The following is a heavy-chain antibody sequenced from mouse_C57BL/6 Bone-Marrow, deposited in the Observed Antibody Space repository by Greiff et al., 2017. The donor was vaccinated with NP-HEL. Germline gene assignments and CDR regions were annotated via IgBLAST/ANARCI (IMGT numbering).Heavy chain of an antibody. D-gene: IGHD2-1*01. V-gene: IGHV1-64*01. J-gene: IGHJ4*01. CDR2: IHPNSGST. CDR3: ARSGIYYGNSNYAMDY. Sequence: QVQLKQPGAELVKPGASVKLSCKASGYTFTSYWMHWVKQRPGQGLEWIGMIHPNSGSTNYNEKFKSKATLTVDKSSSTAYMQLSSLTSEDSAVYYCARSGIYYGNSNYAMDYWGQGSSVTVSS. CDR1: GYTFTSYW.